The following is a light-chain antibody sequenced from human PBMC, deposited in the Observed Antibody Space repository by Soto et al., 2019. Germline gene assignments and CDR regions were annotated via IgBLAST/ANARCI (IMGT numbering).Light chain of an antibody. Sequence: EIVMTQSPATLSWSPGERATLSCMASQSVSSNLAWYQQKPGQAPRLLFSDTSTRATAIPARFNGSGSGTEFSLAISSLQSEDFAVYYCQQYNNWPRTFGRGTKVDIK. CDR2: DTS. V-gene: IGKV3-15*01. J-gene: IGKJ4*02. CDR3: QQYNNWPRT. CDR1: QSVSSN.